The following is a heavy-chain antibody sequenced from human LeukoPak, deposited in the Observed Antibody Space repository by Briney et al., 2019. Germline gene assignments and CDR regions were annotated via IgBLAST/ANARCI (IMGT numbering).Heavy chain of an antibody. CDR3: AKGGANWGVRAYYFDY. CDR1: EFTVSSKY. J-gene: IGHJ4*02. V-gene: IGHV3-23*01. D-gene: IGHD7-27*01. Sequence: PGGSLRLSCAASEFTVSSKYMSWVRQAPGKGLEWVSAISGSGGSTYYADSVKGRFTISRDNSKNTLYLQMNSLRAEDTAVYYCAKGGANWGVRAYYFDYWGQGTLVTVSS. CDR2: ISGSGGST.